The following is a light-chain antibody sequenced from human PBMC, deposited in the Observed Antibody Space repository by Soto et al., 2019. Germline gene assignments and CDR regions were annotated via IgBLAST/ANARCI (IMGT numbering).Light chain of an antibody. CDR3: QQYGRSGT. V-gene: IGKV3-20*01. J-gene: IGKJ1*01. CDR1: QSVSRTY. Sequence: EIVLTQSPGTLSLSPGERATLSCRASQSVSRTYLAWDQQKPVQAPRLLIYATSSRATGIPDRFSGSGSGTDFTLTISRLEPEDFAVYYCQQYGRSGTFGQGTKVDIK. CDR2: ATS.